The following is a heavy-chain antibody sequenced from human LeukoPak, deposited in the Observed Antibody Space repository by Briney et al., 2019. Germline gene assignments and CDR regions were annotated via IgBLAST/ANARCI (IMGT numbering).Heavy chain of an antibody. CDR1: GGSISSSSYY. CDR2: IYYSGST. Sequence: SETLSLTCTVSGGSISSSSYYWGWIRQPPGKGLEWIGSIYYSGSTYHNPSLKSRITMSVDTSKNQFSLKLSSVTAADTAVYYCARHRSGTFYADFDYWGQGTLVTVSS. D-gene: IGHD1-26*01. J-gene: IGHJ4*02. CDR3: ARHRSGTFYADFDY. V-gene: IGHV4-39*01.